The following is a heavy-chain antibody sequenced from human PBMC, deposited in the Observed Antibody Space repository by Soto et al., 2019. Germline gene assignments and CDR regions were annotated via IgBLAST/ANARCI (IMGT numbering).Heavy chain of an antibody. CDR2: IMPIFGIV. J-gene: IGHJ4*02. CDR3: ARDGAGDGLDY. Sequence: QVQLVQSGAEVKKPGSSVKVSCKASGGTFSSYTVSWVRQAPGQGLEWMGGIMPIFGIVSYAQKFQGRVTITADESTSTAYMELSSLTSDDTAFYYCARDGAGDGLDYWGQGTLVTVSS. D-gene: IGHD7-27*01. V-gene: IGHV1-69*01. CDR1: GGTFSSYT.